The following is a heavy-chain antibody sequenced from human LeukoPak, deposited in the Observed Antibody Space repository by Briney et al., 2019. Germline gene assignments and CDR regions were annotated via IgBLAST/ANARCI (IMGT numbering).Heavy chain of an antibody. CDR1: GFTFTEAW. CDR2: IKSKTDAGAT. Sequence: GGSLRLSCATSGFTFTEAWMSWVRQSPGKGLEWVGRIKSKTDAGATDYAAPVKGRFTISWNDSKDTVYLQMSSLKTDDTAVYYCAAGFGQSDFDFWGQGTLVTVSS. J-gene: IGHJ4*02. D-gene: IGHD3-16*01. V-gene: IGHV3-15*01. CDR3: AAGFGQSDFDF.